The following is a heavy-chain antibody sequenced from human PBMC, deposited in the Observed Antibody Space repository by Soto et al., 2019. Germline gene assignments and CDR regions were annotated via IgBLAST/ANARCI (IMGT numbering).Heavy chain of an antibody. J-gene: IGHJ6*02. Sequence: QVQLVQSGAEVKKPGASVKVSCKASGYTFTSYGINWVRQAPGQGLEWMGWISAYNGNTNYAQKLQGRVTMTTDTSTSTAYMKLMSMITDDTAVYYYARDPPAYSNPSLYYYYGMDVWGQGTTVTVSS. CDR1: GYTFTSYG. D-gene: IGHD4-4*01. CDR3: ARDPPAYSNPSLYYYYGMDV. CDR2: ISAYNGNT. V-gene: IGHV1-18*04.